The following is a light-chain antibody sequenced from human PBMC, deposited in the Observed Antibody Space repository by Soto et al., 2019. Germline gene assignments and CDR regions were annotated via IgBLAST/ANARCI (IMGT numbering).Light chain of an antibody. CDR2: AVS. V-gene: IGKV1-9*01. Sequence: DIQLTQSPSFLSAPVGDRVTITCRASQGISSYFAWYQQKPGKAPKLLIYAVSTLQSGVPSRFSGSASWTAFTLTLFSLHPEDFASYYRQQLYSYRLTFGGGTKVEIK. CDR3: QQLYSYRLT. J-gene: IGKJ4*01. CDR1: QGISSY.